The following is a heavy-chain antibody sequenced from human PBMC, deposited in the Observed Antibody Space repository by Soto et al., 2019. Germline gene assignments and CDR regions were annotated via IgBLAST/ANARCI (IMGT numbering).Heavy chain of an antibody. V-gene: IGHV1-3*01. CDR2: INPDNGNT. D-gene: IGHD2-8*02. CDR1: GFSFSDNL. CDR3: ARDILSVGPRANDAFDV. J-gene: IGHJ3*01. Sequence: QVQLVKSGAEVRKPGASVNISCRASGFSFSDNLINWVRQAPGQSLEGMGWINPDNGNTTYSQTFQGRVTISRHSSASIAYVEVSDLTSEDTAVYYCARDILSVGPRANDAFDVWGQGTMVTVSS.